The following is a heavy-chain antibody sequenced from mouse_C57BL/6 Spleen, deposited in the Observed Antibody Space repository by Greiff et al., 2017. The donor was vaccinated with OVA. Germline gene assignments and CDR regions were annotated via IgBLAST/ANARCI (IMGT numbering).Heavy chain of an antibody. Sequence: VKVEESGPGLVAPSQSLSITCTVSGFSLTSYGVHWVRQPPGKGLEWLVVIWSDGSTTYNSALKSRLSISKDNSKSQVFLKMNSLQTDDTAMYYCARQNYYGSYWYFDVWGTGTTVTVSS. D-gene: IGHD1-1*01. CDR2: IWSDGST. V-gene: IGHV2-6-1*01. J-gene: IGHJ1*03. CDR1: GFSLTSYG. CDR3: ARQNYYGSYWYFDV.